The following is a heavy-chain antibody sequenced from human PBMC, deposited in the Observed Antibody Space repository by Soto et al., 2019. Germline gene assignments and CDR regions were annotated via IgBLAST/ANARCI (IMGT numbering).Heavy chain of an antibody. J-gene: IGHJ6*02. Sequence: PSETLSLTCTVSGGSITTPGYSWNWIRQPPGKAPEWIGYVYHNGNADPNPSLKSRVTTSLDGAKNQFSLKMTSVPAADTGLYDCAARPYYYYGLDVWGQGTTVTVSS. CDR1: GGSITTPGYS. D-gene: IGHD3-10*01. CDR3: AARPYYYYGLDV. V-gene: IGHV4-30-2*01. CDR2: VYHNGNA.